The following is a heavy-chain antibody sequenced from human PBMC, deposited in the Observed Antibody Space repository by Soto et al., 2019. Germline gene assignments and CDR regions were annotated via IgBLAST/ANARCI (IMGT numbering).Heavy chain of an antibody. CDR3: VRDPGYSCSMDV. Sequence: SQTLSLTYAISGDSVSTNSAAWNWIRQSPSRGLEWLGRTYYRSKWYNDYAVSVKSRITINPDTSKNQFSLQLNSVTPEDTAVYYSVRDPGYSCSMDVWGEGPMVTVDS. CDR1: GDSVSTNSAA. J-gene: IGHJ6*01. CDR2: TYYRSKWYN. V-gene: IGHV6-1*01. D-gene: IGHD2-15*01.